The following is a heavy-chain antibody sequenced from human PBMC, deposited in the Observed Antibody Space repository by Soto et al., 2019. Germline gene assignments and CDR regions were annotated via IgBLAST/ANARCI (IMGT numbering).Heavy chain of an antibody. CDR2: IIPIFGTA. Sequence: QVQLVQSGAEVKKPGSSVKVSCKASGGTFSSYAISWVRQAPGQGLEWMGGIIPIFGTANYAQKFQGRVTIIADESTSTAYMELSSLRSEDTAVYYCARSIVVVPAATFYYYYGMDVWGQGTTVTVSS. CDR1: GGTFSSYA. CDR3: ARSIVVVPAATFYYYYGMDV. J-gene: IGHJ6*02. D-gene: IGHD2-2*01. V-gene: IGHV1-69*01.